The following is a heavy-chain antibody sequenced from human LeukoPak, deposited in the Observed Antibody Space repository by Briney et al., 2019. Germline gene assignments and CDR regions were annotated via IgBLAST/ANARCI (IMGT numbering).Heavy chain of an antibody. J-gene: IGHJ6*03. V-gene: IGHV3-30*02. CDR2: IRYNGNNQ. CDR1: GFTFNNYG. Sequence: GGSLRLSCAASGFTFNNYGMHWVRQAPGRGLEWVAFIRYNGNNQYYADSVKGRFTISRDNSKNTLYLQMNSLKGDDTAVYYCAKDSAFHYIDVWGKGTTVIISS. CDR3: AKDSAFHYIDV. D-gene: IGHD3-10*01.